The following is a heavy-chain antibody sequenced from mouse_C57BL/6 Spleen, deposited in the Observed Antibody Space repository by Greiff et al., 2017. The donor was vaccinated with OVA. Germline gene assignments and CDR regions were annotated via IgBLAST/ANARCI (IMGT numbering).Heavy chain of an antibody. Sequence: VKLQQPGAELVRPGSSVKLSCKASGYTFTSYWMHWVKQRPIQGLEWIGNIDPSDSETHYNQKFKDKATLTVDKSSSTAYMQLSSLTSEDSAVYYCASGGDYAMDYWGQGTSVTVSS. CDR3: ASGGDYAMDY. D-gene: IGHD1-1*02. CDR2: IDPSDSET. J-gene: IGHJ4*01. CDR1: GYTFTSYW. V-gene: IGHV1-52*01.